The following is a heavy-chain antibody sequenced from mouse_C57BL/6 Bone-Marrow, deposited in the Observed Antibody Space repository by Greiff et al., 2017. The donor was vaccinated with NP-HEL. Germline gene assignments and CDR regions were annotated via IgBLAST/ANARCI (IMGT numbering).Heavy chain of an antibody. CDR2: IYPGSGNT. Sequence: VQLQQSGAELVRPGASVKLSCKASGYTFTDYYINWVKQRPGQGLEWIARIYPGSGNTYYNEKFKGKATLTAEKSSSTAYMQLSSLTSEDSAVYFCARYYYGSSYDYFDYWGQGTTLTVSS. CDR1: GYTFTDYY. D-gene: IGHD1-1*01. J-gene: IGHJ2*01. V-gene: IGHV1-76*01. CDR3: ARYYYGSSYDYFDY.